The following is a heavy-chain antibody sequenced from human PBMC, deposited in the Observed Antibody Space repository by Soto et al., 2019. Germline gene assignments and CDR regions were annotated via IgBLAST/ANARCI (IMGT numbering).Heavy chain of an antibody. CDR2: ISYDGSNK. CDR1: GFTFSSYA. CDR3: AREGPYYGSSGYHGAFDY. V-gene: IGHV3-30-3*01. D-gene: IGHD3-22*01. Sequence: QVQLVESGGGVVQPGRSLRLSCAASGFTFSSYAMHWVRQAPGKGLEWVAVISYDGSNKYYADSVKGRFTISRDNSKNTLYLQMNSLRAEDTAVYYCAREGPYYGSSGYHGAFDYWGQGTLVTVSS. J-gene: IGHJ4*02.